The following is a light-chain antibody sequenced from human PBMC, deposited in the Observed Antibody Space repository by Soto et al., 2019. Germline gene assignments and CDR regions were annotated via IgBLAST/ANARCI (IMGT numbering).Light chain of an antibody. V-gene: IGLV1-51*02. J-gene: IGLJ1*01. Sequence: QSVLTQPPSVSAAPGQKVTISCAGSSSNIGNKYVSWYQQLPGTAPKLLIFENNKRPSGIPDRFSASKSVTSATLAITGLQTGDAADYYCGTWDNSLSLPYVFGTGTKLTVL. CDR3: GTWDNSLSLPYV. CDR1: SSNIGNKY. CDR2: ENN.